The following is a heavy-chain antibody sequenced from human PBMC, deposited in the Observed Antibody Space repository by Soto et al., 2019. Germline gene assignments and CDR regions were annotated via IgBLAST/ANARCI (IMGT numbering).Heavy chain of an antibody. CDR1: GFTFSSYS. Sequence: GGSLRLSCAASGFTFSSYSMNWVRQAPGKGLEWVSSISSSSSYIYYADSVKGRFTISRDNAKNSLYLQMNSLRAEDTAVYYCARTLGTSMVRGVIDYWGQGTLVTVSS. V-gene: IGHV3-21*01. D-gene: IGHD3-10*01. CDR3: ARTLGTSMVRGVIDY. J-gene: IGHJ4*02. CDR2: ISSSSSYI.